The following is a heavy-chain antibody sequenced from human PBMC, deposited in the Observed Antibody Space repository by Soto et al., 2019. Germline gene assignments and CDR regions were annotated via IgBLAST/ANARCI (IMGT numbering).Heavy chain of an antibody. D-gene: IGHD3-9*01. J-gene: IGHJ6*02. Sequence: ASVKVSCKASGYTFTGYYMHWVRQAPGQGLEWMGWINPNSGGTNYAQKFQGWVTMTRDTSISTAYMELSRLRSDDTAVYYCAREASTLRYFDWLTTPGSSLYGMDVWGQGTTVTVSS. CDR1: GYTFTGYY. CDR3: AREASTLRYFDWLTTPGSSLYGMDV. CDR2: INPNSGGT. V-gene: IGHV1-2*04.